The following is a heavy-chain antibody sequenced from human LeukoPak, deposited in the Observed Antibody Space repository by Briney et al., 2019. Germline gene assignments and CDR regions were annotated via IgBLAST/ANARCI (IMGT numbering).Heavy chain of an antibody. CDR3: ARDTRGGKITEPPDWYFDL. Sequence: PSETLSLTCAVSGGSISSGGYSWSWIRQPPGKGLEWIGYIYHSGSTYYNPSLKSRVTISVDRSKNQFSLKLSSVTAADTAVYYCARDTRGGKITEPPDWYFDLWGRGTLVTVSS. V-gene: IGHV4-30-2*01. CDR1: GGSISSGGYS. J-gene: IGHJ2*01. D-gene: IGHD3-16*01. CDR2: IYHSGST.